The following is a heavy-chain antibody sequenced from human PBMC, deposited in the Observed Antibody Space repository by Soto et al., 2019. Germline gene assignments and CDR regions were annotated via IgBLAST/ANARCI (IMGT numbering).Heavy chain of an antibody. D-gene: IGHD6-13*01. CDR2: TYYRSKWYN. V-gene: IGHV6-1*01. J-gene: IGHJ6*03. CDR1: GDSVSSNSAA. CDR3: ARDEGVGIAAAVSYYYYMDV. Sequence: QSQTLSLTCAISGDSVSSNSAAWNWIRQSPSRGLEWLGRTYYRSKWYNDYAVSVKSRITINPDTSKNQFSLQLNSVTPEDTAVYYCARDEGVGIAAAVSYYYYMDVWGKGTTVTVSS.